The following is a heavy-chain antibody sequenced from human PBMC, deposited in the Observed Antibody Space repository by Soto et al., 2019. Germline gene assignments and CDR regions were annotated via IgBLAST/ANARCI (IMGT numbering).Heavy chain of an antibody. CDR2: ARNRAGSYTT. J-gene: IGHJ4*02. Sequence: EVQLVESGGGLAQPGGSLRLSCVGSGFSFSDHHMDWVRQAPGKGLERVGRARNRAGSYTTEYAASVKGRFTISRDDSKNSLYVQMNSLKTEDTAVYYCSNSPVGKIGSGWGQGTLVTVSS. CDR3: SNSPVGKIGSG. CDR1: GFSFSDHH. V-gene: IGHV3-72*01. D-gene: IGHD6-13*01.